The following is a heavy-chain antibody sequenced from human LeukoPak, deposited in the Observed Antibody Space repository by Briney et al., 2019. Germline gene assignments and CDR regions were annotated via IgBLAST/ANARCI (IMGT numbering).Heavy chain of an antibody. Sequence: SETLSLTCAVYGGSFSGYYWSWIRQPPGKGLEWIGYIYHSGSTYYNPSLKSRVTISVDRSKNQFSLKLSSVTAADTAVYYCARGRSMYYYDSSGYPITFFDYWGQGTLVTVSS. CDR3: ARGRSMYYYDSSGYPITFFDY. J-gene: IGHJ4*02. CDR2: IYHSGST. CDR1: GGSFSGYY. V-gene: IGHV4-34*01. D-gene: IGHD3-22*01.